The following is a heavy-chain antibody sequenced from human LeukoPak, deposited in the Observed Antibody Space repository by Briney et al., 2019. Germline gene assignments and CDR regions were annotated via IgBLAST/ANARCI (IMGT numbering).Heavy chain of an antibody. CDR2: IYYSGST. V-gene: IGHV4-39*01. CDR1: GGSISSSSYY. D-gene: IGHD1-26*01. CDR3: ARSPLLRELLRRPRGYYFDY. Sequence: SETLSLTCTVSGGSISSSSYYWGWIRQPPGKGLEWIGSIYYSGSTYYNPSLKSRVTISVDTSKNQFSLKLSSVTAADTAVYYCARSPLLRELLRRPRGYYFDYWGQGTLVTVSS. J-gene: IGHJ4*02.